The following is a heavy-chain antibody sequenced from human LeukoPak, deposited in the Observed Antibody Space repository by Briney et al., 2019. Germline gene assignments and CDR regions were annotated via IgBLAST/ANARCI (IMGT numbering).Heavy chain of an antibody. CDR1: GGSFSGYY. CDR3: ARFGYDSSGYNSFDI. Sequence: SGTLSLTCAVYGGSFSGYYWSWIRQPPGEGLEWIGYIYYSGSTNYIVSLKSRVTISVDTSKNQFSLKLSSVTAADTAVYYCARFGYDSSGYNSFDIWGQETMVTVSS. D-gene: IGHD3-22*01. J-gene: IGHJ3*02. CDR2: IYYSGST. V-gene: IGHV4-59*01.